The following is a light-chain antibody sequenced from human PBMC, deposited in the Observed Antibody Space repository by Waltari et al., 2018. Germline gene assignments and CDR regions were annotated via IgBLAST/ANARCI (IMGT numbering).Light chain of an antibody. V-gene: IGKV4-1*01. J-gene: IGKJ2*01. CDR2: WAS. CDR1: QSVLYSSNNKNY. Sequence: DIVMNQSPDSLAVSLGERATINCKSSQSVLYSSNNKNYLAWYQQKPGQPPKLLIYWASTRESGVPDRFSGSGSGTDFTLTISSLQAEDVAVYYCQQYYSTPYTFGQGTKLEIK. CDR3: QQYYSTPYT.